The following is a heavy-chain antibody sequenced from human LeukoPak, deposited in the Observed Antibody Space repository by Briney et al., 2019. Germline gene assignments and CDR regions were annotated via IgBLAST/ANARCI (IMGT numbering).Heavy chain of an antibody. CDR3: GRGGGASDY. V-gene: IGHV3-7*05. J-gene: IGHJ4*02. D-gene: IGHD3-16*01. CDR1: GFTFSSYW. Sequence: GVSLRLSCAASGFTFSSYWMSWVRQAPGKGLEWVANIKEDGSEKYHVDSEKGQFTITRDNAKNSLYLQMNSLRAEDMAVYYCGRGGGASDYWGQGTLVTVSS. CDR2: IKEDGSEK.